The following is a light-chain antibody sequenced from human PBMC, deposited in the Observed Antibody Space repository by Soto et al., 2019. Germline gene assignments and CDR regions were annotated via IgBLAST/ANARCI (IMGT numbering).Light chain of an antibody. J-gene: IGKJ1*01. CDR3: QQHDQGWT. CDR1: QSVRTK. Sequence: EMVMTQSPATLSVSLGERATLSCRASQSVRTKLVWYQQKPGQAPRLLIYGASTRATGIPARFSGSGSGTEFTLTISSLQSEDFAVYYCQQHDQGWTFGQGKKVEIK. V-gene: IGKV3-15*01. CDR2: GAS.